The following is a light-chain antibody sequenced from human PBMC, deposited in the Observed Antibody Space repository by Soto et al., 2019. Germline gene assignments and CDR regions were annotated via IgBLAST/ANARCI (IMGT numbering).Light chain of an antibody. CDR1: QDISNH. CDR2: DAS. CDR3: QQYDNLPLT. V-gene: IGKV1-33*01. J-gene: IGKJ5*01. Sequence: DIQMTQSPSSLSASVGGRVTITCQASQDISNHLNWYQQKPGKAPKLLIYDASNLKTGVPSRFSGSGSGTDFTFTIISLQAEDIAAYYCQQYDNLPLTFGQGTRLEMK.